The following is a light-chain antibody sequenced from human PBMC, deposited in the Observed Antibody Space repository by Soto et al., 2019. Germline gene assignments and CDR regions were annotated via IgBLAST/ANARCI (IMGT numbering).Light chain of an antibody. CDR3: LLYYGGAQV. CDR1: TGAVTSGYY. V-gene: IGLV7-43*01. CDR2: SIS. Sequence: QAVVTQEPSLTVSPGGTVTLTCASSTGAVTSGYYPNWFQQKPGQAPRALIYSISNKHSWTPARFSGSLLGGKAALTLSGWQPEDEAEYYRLLYYGGAQVFGGGTKLTVL. J-gene: IGLJ2*01.